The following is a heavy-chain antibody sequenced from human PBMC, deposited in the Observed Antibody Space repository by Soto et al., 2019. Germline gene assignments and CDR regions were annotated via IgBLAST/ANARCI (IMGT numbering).Heavy chain of an antibody. CDR2: IDWDDDK. J-gene: IGHJ4*02. CDR1: GFSLSTSGMC. Sequence: SVPTGVNPTKTLTLTCTFSGFSLSTSGMCGSWIRLPPGKALWWLALIDWDDDKYYSTSLKTRLTNSKDTSKNQVVLTMTNMDPVDTATYYCARTSSVAGTVFDYWGQGTLVTVSS. CDR3: ARTSSVAGTVFDY. V-gene: IGHV2-70*01. D-gene: IGHD6-19*01.